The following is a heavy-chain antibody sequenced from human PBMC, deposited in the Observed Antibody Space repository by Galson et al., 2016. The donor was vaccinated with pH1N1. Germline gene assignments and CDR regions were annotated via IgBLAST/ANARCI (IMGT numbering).Heavy chain of an antibody. CDR3: ARSPADPGYSYYYMDV. CDR2: IFPGDSDN. D-gene: IGHD2-21*01. V-gene: IGHV5-51*03. Sequence: QSGAEVKKAGESLKISCQASGYSFATDWIGWVRQMPGKGLEWMGIIFPGDSDNRYSPSFQGQVTISADKSISTASLQWNSLRASDTAMYYCARSPADPGYSYYYMDVWGKGTTVSVSS. J-gene: IGHJ6*03. CDR1: GYSFATDW.